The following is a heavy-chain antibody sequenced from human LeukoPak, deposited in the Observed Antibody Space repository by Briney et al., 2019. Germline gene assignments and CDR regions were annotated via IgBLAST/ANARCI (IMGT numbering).Heavy chain of an antibody. J-gene: IGHJ4*02. Sequence: GGSLRLSCAASGFTFSSFGMHWARQAPGKGLEWVALIRYDGSNKYYADSVKGRFTISRDNSKNTLYLQVNSLRAEDTAMYYCAKDLGYSYGYVDYWGQGALVTVSS. CDR2: IRYDGSNK. CDR1: GFTFSSFG. D-gene: IGHD5-18*01. CDR3: AKDLGYSYGYVDY. V-gene: IGHV3-30*02.